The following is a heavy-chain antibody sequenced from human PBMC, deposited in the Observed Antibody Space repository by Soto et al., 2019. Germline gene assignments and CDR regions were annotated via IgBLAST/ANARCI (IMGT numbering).Heavy chain of an antibody. D-gene: IGHD3-10*01. CDR2: FYYMGYT. V-gene: IGHV4-39*01. J-gene: IGHJ4*02. CDR3: ARQNYYGAGTRN. Sequence: QVQLQESAPGLVKPSETLSLSCTVSGVSINITGFYWGWIRQPPGKGLQWLGSFYYMGYTHYNPHLKTRATISGDSAKRQFSLKLRSVTAADTAVYYCARQNYYGAGTRNWAQGNLVTVSS. CDR1: GVSINITGFY.